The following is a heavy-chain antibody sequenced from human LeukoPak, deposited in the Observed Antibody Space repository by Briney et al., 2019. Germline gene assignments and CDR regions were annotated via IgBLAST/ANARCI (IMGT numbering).Heavy chain of an antibody. V-gene: IGHV3-7*01. D-gene: IGHD3-10*01. CDR2: VKRDGSEQ. CDR3: ATVWSASGSFFTSDYYYYMDV. J-gene: IGHJ6*03. CDR1: AFTFVAYW. Sequence: GGSLRLSCAASAFTFVAYWMSWVRQAPGKGLEWVANVKRDGSEQYYVDSVKGRFTISRDNAKNSLFLQMTSLRAEDTAVYYCATVWSASGSFFTSDYYYYMDVWGKGTTVTVSS.